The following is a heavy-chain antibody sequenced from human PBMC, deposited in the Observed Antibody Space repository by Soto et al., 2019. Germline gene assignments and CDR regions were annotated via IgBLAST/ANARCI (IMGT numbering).Heavy chain of an antibody. J-gene: IGHJ3*02. CDR3: ARDGHSSGWNPDAFDI. V-gene: IGHV3-21*01. CDR1: GFTFSSYS. Sequence: PXGSLRLSCSASGFTFSSYSMNWVRQAPGKGLEWVSFSSSSSNYIYYADSVKGRFTISRDNAKNSLYLQMNTLGADDTAVYYCARDGHSSGWNPDAFDIWGQGTMVTVSS. CDR2: SSSSSNYI. D-gene: IGHD6-19*01.